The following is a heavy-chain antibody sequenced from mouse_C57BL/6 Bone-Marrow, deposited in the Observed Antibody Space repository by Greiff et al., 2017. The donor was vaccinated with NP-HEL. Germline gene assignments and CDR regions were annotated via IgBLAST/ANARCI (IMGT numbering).Heavy chain of an antibody. CDR1: GFTFSNYW. Sequence: EVKLMESGGGLVQPGGSMKLSCVASGFTFSNYWMNWVRQSPEKGLEWVAQIRLKSDNYATHYAESVKGRFTISRDDSKSSVYLQMNNLRAEDTGIYYCTGGVLLGGDFAYWGQGTLVTVSA. CDR2: IRLKSDNYAT. J-gene: IGHJ3*01. V-gene: IGHV6-3*01. D-gene: IGHD1-1*01. CDR3: TGGVLLGGDFAY.